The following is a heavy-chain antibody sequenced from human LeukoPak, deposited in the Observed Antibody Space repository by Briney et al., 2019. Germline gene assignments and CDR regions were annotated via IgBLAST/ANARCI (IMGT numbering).Heavy chain of an antibody. Sequence: SETLSLTCTVSGGSISNYYWSWIRQAPGKGLEWIGYIYYSGTTNYNPSLKSRVTISVDTSKNQFSLKLSSVTAADTAVYYCARDQGDCTNGVCYSFDYWGQGTLVTVSS. CDR3: ARDQGDCTNGVCYSFDY. D-gene: IGHD2-8*01. CDR2: IYYSGTT. CDR1: GGSISNYY. J-gene: IGHJ4*02. V-gene: IGHV4-59*01.